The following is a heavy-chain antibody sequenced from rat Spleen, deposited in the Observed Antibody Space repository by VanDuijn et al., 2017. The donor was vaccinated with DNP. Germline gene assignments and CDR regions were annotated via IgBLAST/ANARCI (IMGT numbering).Heavy chain of an antibody. CDR3: IRWNSGHFDY. D-gene: IGHD4-3*01. J-gene: IGHJ2*01. Sequence: EVQLVESGGGLVQSGRSLKLSCAASGFTFSDYGMHWIRQAPTKGLEWVASISPSGGSTYYRDSVKGRFTISRENAKSTLYLQMNSLRSEDMATYYCIRWNSGHFDYWGQGVMVTVSS. CDR1: GFTFSDYG. V-gene: IGHV5-19*01. CDR2: ISPSGGST.